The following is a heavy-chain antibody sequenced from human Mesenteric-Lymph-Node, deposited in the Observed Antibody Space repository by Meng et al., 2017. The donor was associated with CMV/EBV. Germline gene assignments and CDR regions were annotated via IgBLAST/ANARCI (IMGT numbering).Heavy chain of an antibody. CDR3: ARVNARIPGALRD. CDR2: RYSSGTA. V-gene: IGHV4-61*08. CDR1: AASVNTRDFS. Sequence: VSAASVNTRDFSWTWVRQSPGKTLEWIGYRYSSGTANYNPSLDSRLTISVDTSKNIFYLTLTSVTAVDTATYYCARVNARIPGALRDWGQGLLVTVSS. J-gene: IGHJ1*01. D-gene: IGHD4/OR15-4a*01.